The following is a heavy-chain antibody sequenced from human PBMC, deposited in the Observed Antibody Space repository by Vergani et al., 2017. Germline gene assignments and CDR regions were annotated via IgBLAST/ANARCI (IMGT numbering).Heavy chain of an antibody. Sequence: QVQLQESGPGLVKPSQTLSLTCTVSGGSISSGSYYWSWIRQPAGKGLEWIGRIYTSGSTNYNPSLKSRVTMSVDTSKNQFSLKLSSVTAADTAVYYCARGTIDDFHHWYYYYMDVWGKGTTVTVSS. CDR2: IYTSGST. D-gene: IGHD3-3*01. V-gene: IGHV4-61*02. J-gene: IGHJ6*03. CDR3: ARGTIDDFHHWYYYYMDV. CDR1: GGSISSGSYY.